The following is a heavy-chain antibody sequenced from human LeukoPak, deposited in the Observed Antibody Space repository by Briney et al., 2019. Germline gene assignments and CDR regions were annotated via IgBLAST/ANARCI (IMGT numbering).Heavy chain of an antibody. CDR3: ARRDPFDY. V-gene: IGHV3-48*02. CDR2: ISSDSGTI. CDR1: GFTFSSYH. J-gene: IGHJ4*02. Sequence: GGSLRLSSAASGFTFSSYHMNWVRQAPGKGLEWVSFISSDSGTIYYADSVKGRFTISRDNARNSLYLQMNNLRDEDTAVYYCARRDPFDYWGQGTLVTVSS.